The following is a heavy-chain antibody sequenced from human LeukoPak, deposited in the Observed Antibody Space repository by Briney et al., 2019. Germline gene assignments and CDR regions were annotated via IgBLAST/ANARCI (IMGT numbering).Heavy chain of an antibody. Sequence: GGSLRLSCAASGFTFSSYSMNWVRQAPGKGLEWVSSISSSSSYIYYADSVKGRFTISRDNAKNSLYLQMNSLRAEDTAMYYCARDRRRSSSWFGTQEGGMDVWGQGTTVTVSS. CDR2: ISSSSSYI. CDR1: GFTFSSYS. D-gene: IGHD6-13*01. V-gene: IGHV3-21*01. CDR3: ARDRRRSSSWFGTQEGGMDV. J-gene: IGHJ6*02.